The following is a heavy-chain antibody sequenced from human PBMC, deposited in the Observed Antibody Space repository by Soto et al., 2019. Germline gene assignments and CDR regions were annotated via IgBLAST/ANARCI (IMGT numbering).Heavy chain of an antibody. CDR1: GGIFRSNA. CDR2: ISPQFPTP. D-gene: IGHD2-8*01. Sequence: QVQLVQSGAEVRKPGSSVKVSCKASGGIFRSNAISWVRQAPGQGLEWMGAISPQFPTPYYAQRFQGRVTIASDVSTGHAYTALDNLSSDATDVVVCVSNTADTPRIYWGKGT. V-gene: IGHV1-69*01. CDR3: VSNTADTPRIY. J-gene: IGHJ4*02.